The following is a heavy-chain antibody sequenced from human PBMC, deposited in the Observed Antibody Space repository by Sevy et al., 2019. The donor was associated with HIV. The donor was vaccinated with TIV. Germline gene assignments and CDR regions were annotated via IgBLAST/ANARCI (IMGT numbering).Heavy chain of an antibody. D-gene: IGHD1-26*01. CDR2: IYYSGST. V-gene: IGHV4-39*01. CDR1: GGSISSSSYY. Sequence: SETLSLTCTVSGGSISSSSYYWGWIRQPPGKGLEWIGSIYYSGSTYYNPSLKSRVTISVDTSKNQCSLKLSSVTAADTAVYYYARHISDSGSYYAYYYYYYMDVWGKGTTVTVSS. J-gene: IGHJ6*03. CDR3: ARHISDSGSYYAYYYYYYMDV.